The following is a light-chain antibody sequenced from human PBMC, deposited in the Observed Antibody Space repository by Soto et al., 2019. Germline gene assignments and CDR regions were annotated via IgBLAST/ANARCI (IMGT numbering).Light chain of an antibody. CDR3: QQRSNWPPEVT. CDR1: QSVSSS. V-gene: IGKV3-11*01. Sequence: EIVLTQSPDTLSLSPGERATLSCRASQSVSSSLAWYQQKPGQAPRILIYDASNRATGIPARFSGSGSGTDFTLTISSLEPEDFAVYYCQQRSNWPPEVTFGPGTKVDIK. CDR2: DAS. J-gene: IGKJ3*01.